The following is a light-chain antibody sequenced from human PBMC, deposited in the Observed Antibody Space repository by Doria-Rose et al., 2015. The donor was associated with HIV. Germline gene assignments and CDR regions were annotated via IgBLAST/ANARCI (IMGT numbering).Light chain of an antibody. J-gene: IGKJ1*01. CDR1: QTVRTY. Sequence: TQTPSSLSASIGDRVTITCRASQTVRTYLNWFQQEPGKAPKLLIYAASRLQSGVPSRFSGSGSGTDFTLTISGLQPGDFATYYCQQTYSSPPWTFGQGTKVEMK. V-gene: IGKV1-39*01. CDR2: AAS. CDR3: QQTYSSPPWT.